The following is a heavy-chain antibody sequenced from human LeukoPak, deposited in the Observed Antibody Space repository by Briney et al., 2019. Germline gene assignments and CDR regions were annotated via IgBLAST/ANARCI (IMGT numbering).Heavy chain of an antibody. V-gene: IGHV4-34*01. J-gene: IGHJ4*02. Sequence: PSETLSLTCAVYGGSFSGYYWSWIRQPPGKGLEWIGEINHSGSTYYNPSLKGRVTISVDRSKSQFSLKLSSVTAADTAVYYCARSHYDSSGSPIFGLGVDYWGQGTLVTVSS. CDR3: ARSHYDSSGSPIFGLGVDY. D-gene: IGHD3-22*01. CDR1: GGSFSGYY. CDR2: INHSGST.